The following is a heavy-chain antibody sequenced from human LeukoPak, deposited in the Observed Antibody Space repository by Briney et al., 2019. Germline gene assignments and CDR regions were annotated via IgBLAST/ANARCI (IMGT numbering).Heavy chain of an antibody. Sequence: SSETLSLTCTVSGGSISSYYWSWIRQPPGKGLEWIGYIYYSGSTNYNPSLKSRVTISVDTSKNQFSLKLSSVTAADTAVYYCASGLYGSGSPGNDYWGQGTLVTVSS. D-gene: IGHD3-10*01. V-gene: IGHV4-59*01. CDR1: GGSISSYY. CDR3: ASGLYGSGSPGNDY. CDR2: IYYSGST. J-gene: IGHJ4*02.